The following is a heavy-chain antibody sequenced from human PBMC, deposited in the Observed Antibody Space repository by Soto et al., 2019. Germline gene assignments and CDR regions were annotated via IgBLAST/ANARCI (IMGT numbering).Heavy chain of an antibody. CDR1: GFTFSSYA. D-gene: IGHD3-10*01. J-gene: IGHJ4*02. CDR2: ISGSGGST. CDR3: AKAPLWFGEPQYNFDY. V-gene: IGHV3-23*01. Sequence: GGSLRLSCAASGFTFSSYAMSWVRQAPGKGLEWVSAISGSGGSTYYADSVKGRFTISRDNSKNTLYLQMNSLRAEDTAVYYCAKAPLWFGEPQYNFDYWGQGTLVTVSS.